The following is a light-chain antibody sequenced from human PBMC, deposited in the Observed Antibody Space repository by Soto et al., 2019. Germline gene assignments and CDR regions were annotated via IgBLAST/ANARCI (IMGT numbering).Light chain of an antibody. Sequence: EIVMTQSPATLSVSPGERATLSCRASQSVSSNLAWYQQKPGQAPRLLIYGASTTATGIPARFSGSGPGTEFTLTIDSLQSEDFAVYYCLHYKDWPRWTFGQGTKVDIK. CDR2: GAS. V-gene: IGKV3-15*01. J-gene: IGKJ1*01. CDR1: QSVSSN. CDR3: LHYKDWPRWT.